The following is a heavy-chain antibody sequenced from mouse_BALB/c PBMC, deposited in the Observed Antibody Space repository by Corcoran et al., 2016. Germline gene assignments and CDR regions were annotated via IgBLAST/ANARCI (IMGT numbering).Heavy chain of an antibody. CDR3: ARSGGNPFAY. CDR2: INTYTGEP. Sequence: QIQLVQSGPELKKPGETVKISCKASGYTFTNYGMNWVKQAPGKGLKWMGWINTYTGEPTYADDFKGRFAFSLETSASTAYLQINNLKNEDMATYFCARSGGNPFAYWGQGTLVTVSA. D-gene: IGHD2-1*01. CDR1: GYTFTNYG. V-gene: IGHV9-1*02. J-gene: IGHJ3*01.